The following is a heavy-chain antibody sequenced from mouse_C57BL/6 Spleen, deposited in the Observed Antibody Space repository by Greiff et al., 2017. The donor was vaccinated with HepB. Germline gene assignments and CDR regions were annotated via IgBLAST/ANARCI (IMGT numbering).Heavy chain of an antibody. CDR3: ARQNLTGDYFDY. CDR1: GFTFSSYT. Sequence: EVKLVESGGGLVKPGGSLKLSCAASGFTFSSYTMSWVRQTPEKRLEWVATISGGGGNTYYPDSVKGRFTISRDNAKNTLYLQMSSLRSEDTALYYCARQNLTGDYFDYWGQGTTLTVSS. J-gene: IGHJ2*01. CDR2: ISGGGGNT. V-gene: IGHV5-9*01.